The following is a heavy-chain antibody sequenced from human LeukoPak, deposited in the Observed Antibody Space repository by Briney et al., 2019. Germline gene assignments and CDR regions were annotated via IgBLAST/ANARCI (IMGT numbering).Heavy chain of an antibody. CDR1: GFTVSSNY. J-gene: IGHJ4*02. CDR2: IYSGGSI. D-gene: IGHD3-10*01. Sequence: GGSLRLSCAASGFTVSSNYMSWVRQAPGKGLEWVSVIYSGGSIYYADSVKGRFTISRDNSKNTLYLQMNSLRAEDTAVYYCAREANYGSGMSWGQGTLVTVSS. CDR3: AREANYGSGMS. V-gene: IGHV3-66*02.